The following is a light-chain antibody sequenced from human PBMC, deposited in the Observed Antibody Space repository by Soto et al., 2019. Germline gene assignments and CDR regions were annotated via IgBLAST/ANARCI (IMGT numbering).Light chain of an antibody. CDR1: QSLNSN. J-gene: IGKJ1*01. CDR3: QQYNTWPWT. V-gene: IGKV3-15*01. Sequence: DTIMTQSPVILSVSPGERATVSCRASQSLNSNLAWYQQKPGQAPRLLIIVASERDTTSPARFSGSGSGTEFTLSICCLESDAFAVYYCQQYNTWPWTFGQGTKVEFK. CDR2: VAS.